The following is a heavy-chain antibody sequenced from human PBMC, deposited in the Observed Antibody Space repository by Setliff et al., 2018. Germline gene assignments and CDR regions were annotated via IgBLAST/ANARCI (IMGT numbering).Heavy chain of an antibody. CDR2: INTNTGNP. V-gene: IGHV7-4-1*02. J-gene: IGHJ4*02. Sequence: ASVKVSCKASGYTFTNYAMTWMRQAPGQGLEYMGWINTNTGNPIYAQGFTGRFVFSLDTSVSTAYLQISSLKAEDTAVYYCARDHMGIHERRWSLGYDYWGQGTLVTVSS. CDR1: GYTFTNYA. CDR3: ARDHMGIHERRWSLGYDY. D-gene: IGHD1-1*01.